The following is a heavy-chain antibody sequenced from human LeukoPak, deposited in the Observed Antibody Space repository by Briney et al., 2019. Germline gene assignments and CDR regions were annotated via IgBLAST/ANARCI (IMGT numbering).Heavy chain of an antibody. CDR3: ARRIAGAGIFSRGQYGAFDI. CDR2: ISAYNGNT. Sequence: GGSVKVSCKASGYTFTSYGISWVRQAPGQGLEWMGWISAYNGNTNYAQKLQGRVTMTTDTSTSTAYMELRSLRSDDTAVYYCARRIAGAGIFSRGQYGAFDIWGQGTMVTVSS. J-gene: IGHJ3*02. V-gene: IGHV1-18*01. CDR1: GYTFTSYG. D-gene: IGHD6-13*01.